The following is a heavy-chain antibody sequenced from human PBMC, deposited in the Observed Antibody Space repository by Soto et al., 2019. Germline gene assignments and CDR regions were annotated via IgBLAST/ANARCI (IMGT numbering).Heavy chain of an antibody. J-gene: IGHJ4*02. Sequence: QVQLVESGGGVVQPGRSLRVSCAASGFTFSHYAMHWVRQAPGKGLEWVAVVSYDGTKQFYADSVKGRFTISRDSSESTLYLQMNNLRDEVTAVYCCARDRVYYYDSSGYYDFDFWGQGTLVTVSS. D-gene: IGHD3-22*01. CDR3: ARDRVYYYDSSGYYDFDF. CDR1: GFTFSHYA. CDR2: VSYDGTKQ. V-gene: IGHV3-30-3*01.